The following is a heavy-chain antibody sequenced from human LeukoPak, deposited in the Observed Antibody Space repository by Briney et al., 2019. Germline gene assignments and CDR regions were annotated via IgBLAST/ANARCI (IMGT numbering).Heavy chain of an antibody. J-gene: IGHJ6*03. V-gene: IGHV1-46*01. CDR1: GYTFTSYY. CDR2: INPSGGST. Sequence: ASVKVSCKASGYTFTSYYMHWVRQAPGQGLEWMGIINPSGGSTSYAQKFQGRVTMTRDTSTNTVYMELSSLRSEDTAVYYCARDRRASRGSYRVSPMDVWGKGTTVTISS. D-gene: IGHD1-26*01. CDR3: ARDRRASRGSYRVSPMDV.